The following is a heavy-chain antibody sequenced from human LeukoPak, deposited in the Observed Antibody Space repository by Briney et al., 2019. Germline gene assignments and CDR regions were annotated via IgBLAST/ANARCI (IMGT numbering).Heavy chain of an antibody. V-gene: IGHV3-23*01. Sequence: SGGSLRLSCAASGFTFSIYAMSWVRQAPGKGLEWVSAFSGSGGSTYYADSVRGRFTISRDNSKNTLSLQVNSLRAEDAAVYYCAKAALHASWYFDPWGRGTLVTVSP. D-gene: IGHD4-4*01. CDR2: FSGSGGST. CDR3: AKAALHASWYFDP. CDR1: GFTFSIYA. J-gene: IGHJ2*01.